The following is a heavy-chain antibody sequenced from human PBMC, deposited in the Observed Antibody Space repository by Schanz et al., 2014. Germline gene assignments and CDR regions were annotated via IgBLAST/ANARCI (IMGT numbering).Heavy chain of an antibody. D-gene: IGHD1-1*01. Sequence: QEQLVESGGGLVKPGGSLRLSCAASGFTFRDYYMSWIRQAPGKGLEWVSYISGTTTYTNYADSVKGRFTISRDSGQNSLYLQMNSLRAGDTAVYYCARGTDWNLHYWGQGALVTVSS. CDR2: ISGTTTYT. V-gene: IGHV3-11*06. CDR1: GFTFRDYY. CDR3: ARGTDWNLHY. J-gene: IGHJ4*02.